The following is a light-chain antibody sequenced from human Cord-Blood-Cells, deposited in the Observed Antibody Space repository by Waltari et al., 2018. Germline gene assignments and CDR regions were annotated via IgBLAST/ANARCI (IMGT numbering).Light chain of an antibody. Sequence: DIVMTQSPLSLPVTPGEPASISCRSSQSLLHSNGYNYLDWYLQKPWQSPLLLIYLGSDRANGVPDRSSGSGSCTDFTRKSTRVQAEDVWSYCCMQALQTPITSGQGTRLEI. CDR1: QSLLHSNGYNY. CDR3: MQALQTPIT. CDR2: LGS. J-gene: IGKJ5*01. V-gene: IGKV2-28*01.